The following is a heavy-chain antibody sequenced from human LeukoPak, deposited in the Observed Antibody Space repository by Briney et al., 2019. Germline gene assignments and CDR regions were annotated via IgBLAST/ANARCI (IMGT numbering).Heavy chain of an antibody. Sequence: GGSLRLSCAASGFTFTSYSMNWGREAPGKGLEWVSSISSISSYLNDAASMKGRFTISRDNAKNSLYLQMNSLRAEDTAVYYCARVPPGYDFWSGYYTYYYYGMDVWGQGTTVTVSS. CDR1: GFTFTSYS. V-gene: IGHV3-21*01. CDR2: ISSISSYL. J-gene: IGHJ6*02. D-gene: IGHD3-3*01. CDR3: ARVPPGYDFWSGYYTYYYYGMDV.